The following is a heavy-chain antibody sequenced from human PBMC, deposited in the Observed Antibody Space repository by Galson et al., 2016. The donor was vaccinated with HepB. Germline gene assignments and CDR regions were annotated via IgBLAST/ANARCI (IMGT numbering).Heavy chain of an antibody. CDR2: IYPDDSDT. V-gene: IGHV5-51*01. D-gene: IGHD1-26*01. CDR3: ARHWALGRGVEY. J-gene: IGHJ4*02. CDR1: GYKFASLW. Sequence: QSGAEVKEPGESLRISCETSGYKFASLWIAWVRQRAGEGLEWMWIIYPDDSDTRYSPSFRGQFTISADKSISTANLQWSNLKASDTAMYYCARHWALGRGVEYWGQGTLVTVSS.